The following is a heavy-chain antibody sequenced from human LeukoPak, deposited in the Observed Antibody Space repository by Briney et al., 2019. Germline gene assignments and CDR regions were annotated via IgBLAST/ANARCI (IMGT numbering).Heavy chain of an antibody. Sequence: SETLSLTCSVSGGSISSYYWSWIRQPSGKGLEWIGYIYYSGSTNYNPSLKSRVTISVDTSKNRFSLKLSSVTAADTAVYYCARHLGSGSTLFDYWGQGTLVTVSS. V-gene: IGHV4-59*08. D-gene: IGHD3-10*01. CDR1: GGSISSYY. CDR3: ARHLGSGSTLFDY. J-gene: IGHJ4*02. CDR2: IYYSGST.